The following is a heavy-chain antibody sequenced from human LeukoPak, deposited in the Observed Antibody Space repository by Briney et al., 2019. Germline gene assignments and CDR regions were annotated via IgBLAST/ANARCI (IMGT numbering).Heavy chain of an antibody. V-gene: IGHV5-10-1*01. CDR1: GYTFTTYW. D-gene: IGHD4-17*01. Sequence: GESLKISCKGSGYTFTTYWINWVRQMPGKGLEWMGRIDPSDSYTKYSPSFEGHVTISADKSISTAYLQWSSLKASDTAMYYCARDYGDYVGAFDIWGQGTMVTVSS. CDR3: ARDYGDYVGAFDI. CDR2: IDPSDSYT. J-gene: IGHJ3*02.